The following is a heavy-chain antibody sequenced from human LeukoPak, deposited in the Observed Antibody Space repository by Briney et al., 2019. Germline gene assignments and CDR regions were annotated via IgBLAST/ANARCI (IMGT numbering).Heavy chain of an antibody. CDR2: INPSGGT. Sequence: EASVKVSCKASGGTFSSLTINWVRQAPGQGLEWMGWINPSGGTNYAQKFQGRVTMTRETSTSTGYMELRSLRSEDTAVYYCARGPRITLIRGGQWYYYMDVWGKGTTVTVSS. D-gene: IGHD3-10*01. CDR3: ARGPRITLIRGGQWYYYMDV. V-gene: IGHV1-46*01. CDR1: GGTFSSLT. J-gene: IGHJ6*03.